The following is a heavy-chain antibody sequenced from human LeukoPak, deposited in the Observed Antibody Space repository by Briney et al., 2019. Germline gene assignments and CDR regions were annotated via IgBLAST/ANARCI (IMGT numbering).Heavy chain of an antibody. CDR2: INPNSGGT. Sequence: ASVKVSCKASGYTFTGYYMHWVRQAPGQGLEWMGWINPNSGGTNYPQKFQGRITMTRDTFVSTAYMELSRLRSDDTAVYYCARSTLGSADGFDIWGQGTMVTVSS. CDR1: GYTFTGYY. CDR3: ARSTLGSADGFDI. V-gene: IGHV1-2*02. J-gene: IGHJ3*02. D-gene: IGHD3-10*01.